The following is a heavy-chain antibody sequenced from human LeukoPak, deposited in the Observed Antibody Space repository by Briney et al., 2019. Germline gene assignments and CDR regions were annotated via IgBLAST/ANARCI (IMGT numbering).Heavy chain of an antibody. CDR2: ISAYNGNT. J-gene: IGHJ4*02. V-gene: IGHV1-18*01. CDR1: GYTFTSYG. Sequence: ASVKVSCKAPGYTFTSYGINWVRQAPGQGLEWMGWISAYNGNTKYAQKVQGRVTMTTDTSTSTAYMELRSLRSDDTAVYFCARDLSSYSSGWYVSLVWGQGTLVTVSS. D-gene: IGHD6-19*01. CDR3: ARDLSSYSSGWYVSLV.